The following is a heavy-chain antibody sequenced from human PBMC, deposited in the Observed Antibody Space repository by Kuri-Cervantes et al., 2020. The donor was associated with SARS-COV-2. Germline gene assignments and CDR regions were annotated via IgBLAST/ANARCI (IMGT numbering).Heavy chain of an antibody. V-gene: IGHV1-18*04. D-gene: IGHD2-2*01. Sequence: ASVKVSCKASGYTFTSYGISWVRQAPGQGLEWMGWISAYNGNTNYAQKLQGRVTMTTDTSTSTAYMELRGLRSDDTAVYYCARGRQIVVVPAARIAARLEFDYWGQGTLVTVSS. CDR3: ARGRQIVVVPAARIAARLEFDY. CDR1: GYTFTSYG. CDR2: ISAYNGNT. J-gene: IGHJ4*02.